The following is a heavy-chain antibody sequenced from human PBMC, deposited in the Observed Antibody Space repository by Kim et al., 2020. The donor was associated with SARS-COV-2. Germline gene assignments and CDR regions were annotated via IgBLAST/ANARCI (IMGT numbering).Heavy chain of an antibody. Sequence: SETLSLTCAVYGGSFSGYYWSWIRQPPGKGLEWIGEINHSGSTNYNPSLKSRVTISVDTSKNQFSLKLSSVTAADTAVYYCARKSILTGLGYWGQGTLVTVSS. V-gene: IGHV4-34*01. D-gene: IGHD3-9*01. CDR1: GGSFSGYY. J-gene: IGHJ4*02. CDR2: INHSGST. CDR3: ARKSILTGLGY.